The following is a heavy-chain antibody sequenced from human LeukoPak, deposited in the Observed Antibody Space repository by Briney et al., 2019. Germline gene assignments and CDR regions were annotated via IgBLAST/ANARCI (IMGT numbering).Heavy chain of an antibody. CDR2: ISGSGGST. CDR3: AKALNGIITPDDAFDI. D-gene: IGHD3-22*01. V-gene: IGHV3-23*01. Sequence: GGSLRLSCAASGFTFSSYAMSWVRQAPGKGLEWVSAISGSGGSTYYADSVKGRFTISRDNSKNTLYLQMNSLRAEDTAVYYCAKALNGIITPDDAFDIWGQGTLVTVSS. J-gene: IGHJ3*02. CDR1: GFTFSSYA.